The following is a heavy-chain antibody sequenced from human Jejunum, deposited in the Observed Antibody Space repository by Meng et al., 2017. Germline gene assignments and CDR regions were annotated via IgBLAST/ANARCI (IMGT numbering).Heavy chain of an antibody. D-gene: IGHD5-18*01. CDR1: GGSISSDY. Sequence: SETLSLTCTVSGGSISSDYWIWIRQPPGKGLEWIGSVSHGWSSYSNPSLKSRVTMSLDTSKNQFSLKLTSVTAADAAVYFCARQRGNSYGPLDYWGLGTLVTVSS. CDR3: ARQRGNSYGPLDY. CDR2: VSHGWSS. J-gene: IGHJ4*02. V-gene: IGHV4-59*04.